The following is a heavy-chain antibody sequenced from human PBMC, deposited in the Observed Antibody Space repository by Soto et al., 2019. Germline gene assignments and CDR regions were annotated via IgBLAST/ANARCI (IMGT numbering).Heavy chain of an antibody. D-gene: IGHD6-6*01. J-gene: IGHJ6*02. CDR3: ARGSSISSWGKPRNGMDV. V-gene: IGHV6-1*01. Sequence: SQTLSLPCAISGDSVYSNSAAWNWIRQSPSRGLEWLGRTYYRSKWYNDYAVSVKSRLTINPDTSKNQFSLQLNSVTPEDTAVYYCARGSSISSWGKPRNGMDVWGQGTTVTVSS. CDR1: GDSVYSNSAA. CDR2: TYYRSKWYN.